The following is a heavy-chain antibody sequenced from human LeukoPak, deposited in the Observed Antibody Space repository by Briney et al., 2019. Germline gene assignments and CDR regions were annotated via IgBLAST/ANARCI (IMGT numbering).Heavy chain of an antibody. V-gene: IGHV4-59*01. Sequence: SETLSLTFTVSGGSISSYYWSWIRQPPVKGLEWIGYIYYSGSTNYNPSLKSRVTISVDTSKNQFSLKLSSVTAADTAVYYCARDPYGDYFFDYWGQGTLVTVSS. CDR2: IYYSGST. D-gene: IGHD4-17*01. J-gene: IGHJ4*02. CDR3: ARDPYGDYFFDY. CDR1: GGSISSYY.